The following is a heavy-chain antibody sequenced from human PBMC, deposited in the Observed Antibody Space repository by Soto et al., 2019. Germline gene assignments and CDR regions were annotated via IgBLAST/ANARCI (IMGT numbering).Heavy chain of an antibody. V-gene: IGHV3-30*18. CDR1: GFTFSSYG. CDR3: AKVPSPGPHDAFDI. Sequence: PGGSLRLSCAASGFTFSSYGMHWVRQAPGKGLEWVAVISYDGSNKYYVDSVKGRFTISRDNSKNTLYLQMNSLRAEDTAVYYCAKVPSPGPHDAFDIWGQGTMVTVSS. CDR2: ISYDGSNK. J-gene: IGHJ3*02.